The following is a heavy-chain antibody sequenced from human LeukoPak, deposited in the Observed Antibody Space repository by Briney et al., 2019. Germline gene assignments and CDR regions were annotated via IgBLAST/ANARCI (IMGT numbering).Heavy chain of an antibody. Sequence: GGSLRLSCAASGFTFDDYGMSWVRQAPGKGLEWVSGINWDGGSTGYADSVKGRFTISRDNAKNSLYLQMNSLRDEDTAVYYCARGDSSGPDYYYYMDVWGKGTTVTISS. CDR3: ARGDSSGPDYYYYMDV. V-gene: IGHV3-20*04. CDR2: INWDGGST. J-gene: IGHJ6*03. D-gene: IGHD6-19*01. CDR1: GFTFDDYG.